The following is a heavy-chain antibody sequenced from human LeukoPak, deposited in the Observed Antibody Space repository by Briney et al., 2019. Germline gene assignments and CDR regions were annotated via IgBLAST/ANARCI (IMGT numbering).Heavy chain of an antibody. CDR3: ARSIVVVPAAIASNWFDP. D-gene: IGHD2-2*01. CDR1: GGSFSGYY. CDR2: INHSGST. V-gene: IGHV4-34*01. J-gene: IGHJ5*02. Sequence: SETLSLTCAVYGGSFSGYYWSWIRQPPGKGLEWIGEINHSGSTNYNPSLKSRVTISVDTSKNQFSLKLSSVTAADTAVYYCARSIVVVPAAIASNWFDPWGQGTLVTVSS.